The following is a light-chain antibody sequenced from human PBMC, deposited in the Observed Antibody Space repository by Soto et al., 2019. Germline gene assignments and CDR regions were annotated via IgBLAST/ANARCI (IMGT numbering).Light chain of an antibody. V-gene: IGLV1-40*01. CDR3: QSYDSSLSGWV. CDR1: SSNIGAGYD. CDR2: GNS. J-gene: IGLJ3*02. Sequence: QSVLTQPPSVSGAPGQRVTISCTGSSSNIGAGYDVHWYQQLPGTAPKLLISGNSNRPSGVPDRFSGSKSGTSASLAITGFQAEDDADDYCQSYDSSLSGWVFGGGTKVTVL.